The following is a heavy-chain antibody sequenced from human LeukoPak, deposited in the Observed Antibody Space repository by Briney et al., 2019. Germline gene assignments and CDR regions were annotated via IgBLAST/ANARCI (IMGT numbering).Heavy chain of an antibody. Sequence: SETLSLTCTVLGGSFRSSYWGWCRQPPGKGLEWIGYIYYSGSTNYNPSLKSRVTISVDTSKNQFSLKLSSVTAADTAVYYCAATYYYDSCGYKGWFYPWGPGTLVTVSS. V-gene: IGHV4-59*01. CDR2: IYYSGST. CDR3: AATYYYDSCGYKGWFYP. D-gene: IGHD3-22*01. CDR1: GGSFRSSY. J-gene: IGHJ5*02.